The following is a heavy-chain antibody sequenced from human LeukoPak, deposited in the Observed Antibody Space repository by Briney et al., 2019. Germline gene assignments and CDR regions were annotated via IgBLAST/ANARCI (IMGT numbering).Heavy chain of an antibody. J-gene: IGHJ6*03. D-gene: IGHD5-18*01. CDR3: ARVGYSYVINDWSRTGLGAYPTKYYYHMDV. CDR1: GGSFSDYY. V-gene: IGHV4-34*01. Sequence: SETLSLTCTVYGGSFSDYYWGWIRQPPGKGLEWIGEIHPSGNTNYSPSLKSRVTISLDASKNQFSLKLSSVAAADTAVYFCARVGYSYVINDWSRTGLGAYPTKYYYHMDVWDKGTTVTVSS. CDR2: IHPSGNT.